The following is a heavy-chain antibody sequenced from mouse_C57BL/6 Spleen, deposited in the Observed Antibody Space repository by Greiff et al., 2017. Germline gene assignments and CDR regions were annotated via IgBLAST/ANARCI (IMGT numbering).Heavy chain of an antibody. Sequence: EVKLMESGAELVKPGASVKLSCTASGFNIKDYYMHWVKQRTEQGLEWIGRIDPEDGETKYAPKFQGKATITADTSSNPAYLLLISLASEDTAVYYCASIDGYVAYWGQGTLVTVSA. CDR1: GFNIKDYY. J-gene: IGHJ3*01. CDR3: ASIDGYVAY. V-gene: IGHV14-2*01. D-gene: IGHD2-3*01. CDR2: IDPEDGET.